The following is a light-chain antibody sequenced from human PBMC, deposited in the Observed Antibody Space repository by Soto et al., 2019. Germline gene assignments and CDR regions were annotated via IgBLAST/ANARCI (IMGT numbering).Light chain of an antibody. V-gene: IGLV1-40*01. J-gene: IGLJ2*01. CDR1: SSNIGAGYD. Sequence: QPVLTQPPSVSGAPGLRVTMSCTGSSSNIGAGYDVHWYQQLPGTAPKLLIYGNSNRPSGVPDRFSGSKSGTSASLAITGLQAEDEADYYCQSYDSSLSVVFGGGTKLTVL. CDR3: QSYDSSLSVV. CDR2: GNS.